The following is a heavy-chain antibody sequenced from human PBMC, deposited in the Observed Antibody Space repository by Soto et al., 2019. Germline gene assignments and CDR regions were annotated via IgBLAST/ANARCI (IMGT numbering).Heavy chain of an antibody. CDR3: ARGDLRDEVY. CDR2: INHSGTT. V-gene: IGHV4-34*01. CDR1: GESFSDFY. J-gene: IGHJ4*02. D-gene: IGHD3-10*01. Sequence: QVQLQQWGAGLLKPSETLSLTCAFYGESFSDFYWSWIRQPPGKGLEWIGEINHSGTTNYNPSLKGRVTISVDTAKNQFSLRLNSVTAADTAVYYCARGDLRDEVYWGQGTPVTVSS.